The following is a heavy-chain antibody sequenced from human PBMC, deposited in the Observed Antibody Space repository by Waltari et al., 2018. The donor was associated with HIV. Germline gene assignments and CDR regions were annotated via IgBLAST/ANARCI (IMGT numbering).Heavy chain of an antibody. CDR2: IIPIFGTA. CDR3: ARGWYSSSWSPSTDGMDV. D-gene: IGHD6-13*01. V-gene: IGHV1-69*06. Sequence: QVQLVQSGAEVKKPGSSVQVSCKASGGTFSSYAISWVRQAPGQGLEWMGGIIPIFGTANYAQKFQGRVTITADKSTSTAYMELSSLRSEDTAVYYCARGWYSSSWSPSTDGMDVWGQGTTVTVSS. CDR1: GGTFSSYA. J-gene: IGHJ6*02.